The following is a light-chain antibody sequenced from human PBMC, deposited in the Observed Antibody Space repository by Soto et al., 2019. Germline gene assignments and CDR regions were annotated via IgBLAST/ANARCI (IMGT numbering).Light chain of an antibody. CDR1: QSISSW. CDR2: DAS. Sequence: IHMTHSPSTLSASVLYRVTITFRASQSISSWLAWYQQKPGKAPKLLIYDASSLESGVPSRFSGSGSGTEFTLTISSLQTDDFATYYCQQYNSYSWTFGQGTKVDIK. V-gene: IGKV1-5*01. J-gene: IGKJ1*01. CDR3: QQYNSYSWT.